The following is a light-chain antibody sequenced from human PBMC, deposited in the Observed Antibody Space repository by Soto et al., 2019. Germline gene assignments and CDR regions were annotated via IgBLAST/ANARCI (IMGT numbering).Light chain of an antibody. J-gene: IGKJ1*01. CDR2: GAS. CDR1: QSVSSSY. CDR3: QQYGSSPRT. V-gene: IGKV3-20*01. Sequence: IVLTQSPGTLSLSPGERATLSCRDSQSVSSSYLACDQQKPGEAPRLLIYGASSRATGIPDRCSGRGSGTDFTLTISRLEPEDFAVYYCQQYGSSPRTFGQGTKVDIK.